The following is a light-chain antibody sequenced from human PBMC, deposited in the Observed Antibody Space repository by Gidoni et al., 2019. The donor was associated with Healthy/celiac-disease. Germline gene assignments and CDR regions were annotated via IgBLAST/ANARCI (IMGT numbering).Light chain of an antibody. CDR1: QGIRHD. CDR3: LQHNSYPRT. V-gene: IGKV1-17*01. CDR2: AAS. Sequence: DIQMTQSPSSLSASVGDRVTNTCRASQGIRHDLGWYQQKPGKAPKRLIYAASSLQSGVPSRFSGSGSGTEFTLTISSLQPEDFATYYCLQHNSYPRTFGQGTKVEIK. J-gene: IGKJ1*01.